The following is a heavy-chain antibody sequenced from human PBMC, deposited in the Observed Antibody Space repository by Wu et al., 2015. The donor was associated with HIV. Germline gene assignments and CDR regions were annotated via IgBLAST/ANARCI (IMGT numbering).Heavy chain of an antibody. J-gene: IGHJ4*02. CDR2: INPATGGT. CDR3: ARDATPVTTEFDY. Sequence: VQLVQSGAEVKKPGASVKVSCKASGYTFTDYYMHWVRQAPGQGLEWMGWINPATGGTIYAEKFEGRVTMTRDTSISTSFMELNSLRSDDTAMYYCARDATPVTTEFDYWGQGTLVTVSS. D-gene: IGHD4-17*01. V-gene: IGHV1-2*02. CDR1: GYTFTDYY.